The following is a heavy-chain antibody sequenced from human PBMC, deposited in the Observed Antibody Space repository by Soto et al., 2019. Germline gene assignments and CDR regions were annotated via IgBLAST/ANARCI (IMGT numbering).Heavy chain of an antibody. V-gene: IGHV1-69*06. Sequence: SVKVSCKASGRSFNDYTISWVRKTPGQGLEWIGGIIPFFNKADYAQRFQGRITITASKYTGTINMALRSVTSEDTGVYYCATGSLDTFWSGKYPRTRFYGMDVWGQGTTVTVSS. CDR1: GRSFNDYT. J-gene: IGHJ6*02. CDR3: ATGSLDTFWSGKYPRTRFYGMDV. D-gene: IGHD3-3*01. CDR2: IIPFFNKA.